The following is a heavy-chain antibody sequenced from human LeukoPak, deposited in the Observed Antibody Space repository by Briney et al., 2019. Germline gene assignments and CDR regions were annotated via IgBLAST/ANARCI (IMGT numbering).Heavy chain of an antibody. J-gene: IGHJ4*02. V-gene: IGHV3-30-3*01. CDR1: GFTFSSYA. Sequence: GGSLRLSCAASGFTFSSYAMHWVRQAPGKGLEWVAVISYDGSNKYYADSVKGRFTISRDNSKNTLYLQMNSLRAEDTAVYYCARKGLDYCSSTSCYFDYWGQGTLVTVSS. CDR2: ISYDGSNK. D-gene: IGHD2-2*01. CDR3: ARKGLDYCSSTSCYFDY.